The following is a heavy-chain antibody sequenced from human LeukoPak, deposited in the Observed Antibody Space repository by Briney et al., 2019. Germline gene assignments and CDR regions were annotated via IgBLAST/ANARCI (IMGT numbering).Heavy chain of an antibody. CDR2: INPNSGGT. CDR3: ARDGFLGYSYGYLDY. D-gene: IGHD5-18*01. Sequence: ASVKVSCKASGYTFTGYYMHWVRQAPGQGLEWMGWINPNSGGTNYAQKFQGRVTMTRDTSISTAYMELSRLRSDDTAVYYCARDGFLGYSYGYLDYWGQGTLVTVSS. J-gene: IGHJ4*02. V-gene: IGHV1-2*02. CDR1: GYTFTGYY.